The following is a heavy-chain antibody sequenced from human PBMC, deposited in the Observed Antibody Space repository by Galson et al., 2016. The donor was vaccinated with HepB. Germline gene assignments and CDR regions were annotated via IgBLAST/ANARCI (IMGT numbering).Heavy chain of an antibody. CDR3: ARGGDDPSYTIDF. CDR1: GFTFSTYA. J-gene: IGHJ4*02. V-gene: IGHV3-30-3*01. Sequence: SLRLSCAASGFTFSTYAMHWVRQAPGKGLEWVAVISYDGNKKYYAASVNGRFTIARDNSENTLYLQMHSLRAEDTAVYYCARGGDDPSYTIDFWGQGTLVSVSS. CDR2: ISYDGNKK. D-gene: IGHD5-24*01.